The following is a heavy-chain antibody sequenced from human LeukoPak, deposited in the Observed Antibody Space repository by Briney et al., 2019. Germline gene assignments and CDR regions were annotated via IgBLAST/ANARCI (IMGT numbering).Heavy chain of an antibody. CDR2: INPSGTST. J-gene: IGHJ4*02. CDR1: GYTFTTYY. D-gene: IGHD6-19*01. CDR3: ARDLAGGWSIDY. Sequence: ASVKVSCKASGYTFTTYYMHWVRQAPGQGLEWMGIINPSGTSTRYAQKFQGRVTMTRDTSTSTVYMELSSLRSEDTAVYYCARDLAGGWSIDYWGQGTLVPVSS. V-gene: IGHV1-46*01.